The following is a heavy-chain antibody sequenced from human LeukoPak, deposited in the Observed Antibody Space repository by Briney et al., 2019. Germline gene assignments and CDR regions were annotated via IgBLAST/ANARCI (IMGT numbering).Heavy chain of an antibody. CDR2: IYYSGST. CDR1: GGSISSSSNY. V-gene: IGHV4-61*01. CDR3: ARDRTSINWFDP. Sequence: ASETLSLTCTVSGGSISSSSNYWSWIRQPPGKGLELIGYIYYSGSTNYNPSLKSRVTISVDTSKNQFSLRLTSVTAADTAVYYCARDRTSINWFDPWGQGTLVTVSS. D-gene: IGHD2-2*01. J-gene: IGHJ5*02.